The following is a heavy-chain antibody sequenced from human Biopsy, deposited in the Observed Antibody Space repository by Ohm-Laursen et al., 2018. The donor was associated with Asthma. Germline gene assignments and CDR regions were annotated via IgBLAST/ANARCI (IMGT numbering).Heavy chain of an antibody. CDR3: AKRRGYSDLTDFDH. CDR2: VSYDGGVA. D-gene: IGHD3-3*01. J-gene: IGHJ4*02. CDR1: GFTVSRDH. Sequence: SLRLSCTASGFTVSRDHMFWVRQAPGKGLEWVAVVSYDGGVAHYADSMKGRFTISRDNAKSTLYLQMNRLRTDDTAVYYCAKRRGYSDLTDFDHWGQGILVTVSS. V-gene: IGHV3-30*18.